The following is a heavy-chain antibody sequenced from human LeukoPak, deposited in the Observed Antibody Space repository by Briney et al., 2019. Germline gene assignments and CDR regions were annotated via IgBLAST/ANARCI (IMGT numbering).Heavy chain of an antibody. CDR1: GFTLDDYG. CDR3: ARGVTTIENYYYYYQMDV. Sequence: GGSLRLSCAASGFTLDDYGMSWVRQAPGKGLEWVSGINWNGGSTGYVDSVKGRFTISRDNAKNSLYLQMNSLRAEDTALYYCARGVTTIENYYYYYQMDVWGKGTTVTVSS. J-gene: IGHJ6*03. V-gene: IGHV3-20*04. CDR2: INWNGGST. D-gene: IGHD2-21*02.